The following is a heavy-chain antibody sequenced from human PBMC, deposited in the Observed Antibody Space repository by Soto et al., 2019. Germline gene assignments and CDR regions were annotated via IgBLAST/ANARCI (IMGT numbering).Heavy chain of an antibody. D-gene: IGHD2-15*01. J-gene: IGHJ6*02. Sequence: GGSLRLSCAASGFTFSSYDMHWVRQATGKGLEWVSAIGTAGDTYYPGSVKGRFTISRENAKNSLYLQMNSLRAGDTAVYYCARGGCSGGSCTKYYHGLDVWGQGTTVTVS. V-gene: IGHV3-13*01. CDR3: ARGGCSGGSCTKYYHGLDV. CDR2: IGTAGDT. CDR1: GFTFSSYD.